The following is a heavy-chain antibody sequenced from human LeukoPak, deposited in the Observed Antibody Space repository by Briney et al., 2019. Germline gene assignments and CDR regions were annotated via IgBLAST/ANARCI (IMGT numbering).Heavy chain of an antibody. V-gene: IGHV3-21*04. CDR2: ISSSGSHI. CDR1: GFTFSSYS. Sequence: AGGSLRLSCAASGFTFSSYSMNWVRQAPGKGLEWVSSISSSGSHIYYADSVKGGITISRVNAKNSLYLQMNNLRAEDTALYYCAKDKRPHSNYDGQLDYFDYWGQGTLVTVSS. CDR3: AKDKRPHSNYDGQLDYFDY. D-gene: IGHD4-11*01. J-gene: IGHJ4*02.